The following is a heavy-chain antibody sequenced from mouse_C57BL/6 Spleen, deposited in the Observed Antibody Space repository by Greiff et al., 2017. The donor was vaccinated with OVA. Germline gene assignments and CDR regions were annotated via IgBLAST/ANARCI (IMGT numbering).Heavy chain of an antibody. Sequence: EVKLMESGAELVRPGASVKLSCTASGFNIKDDYMHWVKQRPEQGLEWIGWIDPENGDTEYASKFQGKATITADTSSNTAYLQLSSLTSEDTAVYYCTTDGSSYGGFDYWGQGTTLTVSS. D-gene: IGHD1-1*01. J-gene: IGHJ2*01. CDR1: GFNIKDDY. V-gene: IGHV14-4*01. CDR2: IDPENGDT. CDR3: TTDGSSYGGFDY.